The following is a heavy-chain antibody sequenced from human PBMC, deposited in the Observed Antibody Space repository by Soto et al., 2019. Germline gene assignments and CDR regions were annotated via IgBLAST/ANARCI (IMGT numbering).Heavy chain of an antibody. J-gene: IGHJ6*02. CDR2: IYYSGST. CDR1: GGSISSGGFY. V-gene: IGHV4-31*03. CDR3: ARGLDYYYGMDV. Sequence: TLSLTFTVSGGSISSGGFYWSWIRQHPGKGLEWIGYIYYSGSTYYNPSLKSRVTISVDTSKNQFSLKLSSVTAADTAVYYCARGLDYYYGMDVWGQGTTVTVSS.